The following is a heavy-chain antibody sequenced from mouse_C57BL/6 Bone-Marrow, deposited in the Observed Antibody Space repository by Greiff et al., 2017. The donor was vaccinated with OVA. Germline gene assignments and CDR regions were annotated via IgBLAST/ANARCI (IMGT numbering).Heavy chain of an antibody. CDR1: GFTFSSYG. CDR3: ARLYYGSSYNYAMDY. Sequence: EVKLQESGGDLVKPGGSLKLSCAASGFTFSSYGMSWVRQTPDKRLEWVATISSGGSYTYYPDSVKGRFTISRDNAKNTLYLQMSSLKSEDTAMYYCARLYYGSSYNYAMDYWGQGTSVTVSS. V-gene: IGHV5-6*01. D-gene: IGHD1-1*01. CDR2: ISSGGSYT. J-gene: IGHJ4*01.